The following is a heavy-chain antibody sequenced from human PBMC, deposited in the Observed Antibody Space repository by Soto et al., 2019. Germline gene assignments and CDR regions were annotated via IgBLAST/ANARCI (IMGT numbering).Heavy chain of an antibody. J-gene: IGHJ6*02. D-gene: IGHD3-10*01. CDR2: INYDGYS. Sequence: QVQLQESGPGLVKPSETLSLTCTVSGGSITNYYCSWFRQPPGKGLEWIGYINYDGYSAYNLSVKRRVTLSMDASKTQFSLILESVTATDTAVYYCARHGFGPLHGLLDVWGPGTTVIVSS. V-gene: IGHV4-59*08. CDR1: GGSITNYY. CDR3: ARHGFGPLHGLLDV.